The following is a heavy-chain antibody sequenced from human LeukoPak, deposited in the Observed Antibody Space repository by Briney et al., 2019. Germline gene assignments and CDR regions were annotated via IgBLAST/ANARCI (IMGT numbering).Heavy chain of an antibody. Sequence: SVKVSCKASGGTFSSYAISWVRQAPGQGLEWMGRIIPILGIVNYAQKFQGRVTITADKSTSTAYMELSSLRSEDTAVYYCARGVVTAIRGFDPWGQGTLVTVSS. CDR2: IIPILGIV. V-gene: IGHV1-69*04. CDR1: GGTFSSYA. D-gene: IGHD2-21*02. CDR3: ARGVVTAIRGFDP. J-gene: IGHJ5*02.